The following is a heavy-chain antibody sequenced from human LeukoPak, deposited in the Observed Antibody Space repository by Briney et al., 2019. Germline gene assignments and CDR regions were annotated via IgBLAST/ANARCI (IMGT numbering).Heavy chain of an antibody. CDR1: GFTFSSYA. Sequence: GGSLRLSCAASGFTFSSYAMSWVRQAPGKGLEWVSAISGSGGSTYYADSVKGRFTISRDNSKNTLYLQMNSLRAEDTAVYYCAEVPYDSSGYYYDYWGQGTLGTVSS. V-gene: IGHV3-23*01. D-gene: IGHD3-22*01. CDR3: AEVPYDSSGYYYDY. CDR2: ISGSGGST. J-gene: IGHJ4*02.